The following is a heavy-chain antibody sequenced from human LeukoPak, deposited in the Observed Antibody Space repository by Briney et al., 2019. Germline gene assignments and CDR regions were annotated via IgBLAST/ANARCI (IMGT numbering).Heavy chain of an antibody. D-gene: IGHD2-2*01. CDR3: ARVRYCSSTSCYYMDV. CDR2: IKQDGSEK. CDR1: GFTFSSYW. V-gene: IGHV3-7*01. J-gene: IGHJ6*03. Sequence: PGGSLRLSCAASGFTFSSYWMSWVRQAPGKGLEWVANIKQDGSEKYYVDSVKGRFTISRDNAKNSLYLQMNSLRAEDTAVYYCARVRYCSSTSCYYMDVWGKGTTVTVSS.